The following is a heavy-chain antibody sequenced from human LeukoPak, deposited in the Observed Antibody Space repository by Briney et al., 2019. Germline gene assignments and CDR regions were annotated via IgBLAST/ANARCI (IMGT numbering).Heavy chain of an antibody. D-gene: IGHD4-17*01. J-gene: IGHJ4*02. Sequence: AGGSLRLSCAASGFTFSSYWMSWVRQAPGKGLEWVANIKQDGSEKYYVDSVKGRFTISRDNAKNSLYLQMNSLRAEDTAVYYCAREDDYGDPWVAYFDYWGQGTLVTVSP. CDR2: IKQDGSEK. CDR3: AREDDYGDPWVAYFDY. V-gene: IGHV3-7*01. CDR1: GFTFSSYW.